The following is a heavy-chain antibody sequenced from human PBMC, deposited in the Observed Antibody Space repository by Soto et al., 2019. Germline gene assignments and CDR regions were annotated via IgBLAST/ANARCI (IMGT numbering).Heavy chain of an antibody. CDR3: ARLGGYYQALDH. V-gene: IGHV4-59*08. Sequence: SETLSLTCTVSGDSISPHYWTWFRRPPGKGLEWVGYVYYTGTTMYNPSLKSRLTISVDRSKNQVSLNLTSVTAADTAVYFCARLGGYYQALDHWSQGTLVTVSS. J-gene: IGHJ4*02. CDR2: VYYTGTT. D-gene: IGHD3-3*01. CDR1: GDSISPHY.